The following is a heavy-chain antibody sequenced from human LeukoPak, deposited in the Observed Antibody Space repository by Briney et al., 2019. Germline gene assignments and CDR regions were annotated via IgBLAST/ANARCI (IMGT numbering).Heavy chain of an antibody. J-gene: IGHJ4*02. Sequence: SQTLSLTCTVSGGSISSGGYYWSWIRQHPGKGLEWIGYIYYSGSTYYNPSLKSRVTISVDTSKNQFPLKLSSVTAADTAVYYCARLISPNGPRPNPQRRGYSYHHDYWGQGTLVTVSS. CDR2: IYYSGST. CDR3: ARLISPNGPRPNPQRRGYSYHHDY. V-gene: IGHV4-31*03. CDR1: GGSISSGGYY. D-gene: IGHD5-18*01.